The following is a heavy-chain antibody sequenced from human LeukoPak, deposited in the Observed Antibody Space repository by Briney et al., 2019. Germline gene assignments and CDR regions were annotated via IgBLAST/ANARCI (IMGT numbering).Heavy chain of an antibody. J-gene: IGHJ4*02. V-gene: IGHV3-7*01. CDR2: IKQDGSET. Sequence: PGGSLRLSCAASGFTFSSYWMSWVRQAPGKGREWVANIKQDGSETYYVDSVKGRFTISRDNAKNSLYLQMNSLRAEDTAVYYCASSKVYSSFDYWGQGTLVTVSS. CDR3: ASSKVYSSFDY. D-gene: IGHD6-13*01. CDR1: GFTFSSYW.